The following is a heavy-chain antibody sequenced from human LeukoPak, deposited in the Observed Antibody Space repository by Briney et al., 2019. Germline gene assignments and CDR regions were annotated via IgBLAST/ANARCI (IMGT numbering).Heavy chain of an antibody. CDR2: IYHSGST. Sequence: SETLSLTCAVSGYSISSGYYWGWIRQPPGKGLEWIGSIYHSGSTYYNPSLKSRATISVDTSKNQFSLKLSSVTAADTAVYYCARRGSRYFDYWGQGTLVTVSS. CDR3: ARRGSRYFDY. J-gene: IGHJ4*02. V-gene: IGHV4-38-2*01. CDR1: GYSISSGYY.